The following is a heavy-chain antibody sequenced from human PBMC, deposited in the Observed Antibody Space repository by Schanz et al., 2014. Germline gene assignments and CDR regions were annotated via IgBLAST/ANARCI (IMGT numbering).Heavy chain of an antibody. J-gene: IGHJ4*02. CDR3: ARDKGGLIPFDY. V-gene: IGHV3-21*01. CDR1: GFTFSDHW. CDR2: IASGGSHT. Sequence: VQLVESGGALVQPGGSLRLSCSASGFTFSDHWMSWVRQPPGKGLEWVSTIASGGSHTFYADSVTGRFTISGDNSKNSLYLQMNSLRAEDTAVYYCARDKGGLIPFDYWGQGTLVAVSS. D-gene: IGHD2-15*01.